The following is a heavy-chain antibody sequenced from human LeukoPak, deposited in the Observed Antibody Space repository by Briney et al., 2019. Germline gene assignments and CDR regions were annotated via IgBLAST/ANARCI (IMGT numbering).Heavy chain of an antibody. CDR3: ARIGDSSGYYYDFDY. D-gene: IGHD3-22*01. J-gene: IGHJ4*02. CDR1: GGSISSYY. Sequence: SETLSLTCTVSGGSISSYYWSWIRQPPGKGLEWIGYIYYSGSTNYNPSLKSRVTISVDTSKNQFSLKLSSVTAADTAVYYCARIGDSSGYYYDFDYWGQGTLVTVSS. V-gene: IGHV4-59*01. CDR2: IYYSGST.